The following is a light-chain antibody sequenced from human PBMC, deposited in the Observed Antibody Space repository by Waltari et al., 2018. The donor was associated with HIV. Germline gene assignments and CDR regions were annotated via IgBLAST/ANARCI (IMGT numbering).Light chain of an antibody. J-gene: IGKJ1*01. CDR1: QTVLYNSNNENH. V-gene: IGKV4-1*01. CDR3: RQFFTFPRT. CDR2: CAS. Sequence: DIVMPQSADSLAVSPGESATISCQSSQTVLYNSNNENHLAWDQQKAGQPPKLLIYCASIREIGVPERLTGSGSGTEFNLTISSLLADDVAVYYCRQFFTFPRTFGQGTKVEI.